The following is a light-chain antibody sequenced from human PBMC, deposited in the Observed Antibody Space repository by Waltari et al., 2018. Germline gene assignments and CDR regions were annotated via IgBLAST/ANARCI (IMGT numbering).Light chain of an antibody. Sequence: EIGLTQSPGTLSLSPGERATLSCRASQSVGRCLAWYQQKPGQAPRLLSYGASNRATGMPDRFSGSGFATDFSLTISRLEPEDFAVYYCQKYESLPATFGQGTKVEIK. CDR3: QKYESLPAT. J-gene: IGKJ1*01. CDR2: GAS. CDR1: QSVGRC. V-gene: IGKV3-20*01.